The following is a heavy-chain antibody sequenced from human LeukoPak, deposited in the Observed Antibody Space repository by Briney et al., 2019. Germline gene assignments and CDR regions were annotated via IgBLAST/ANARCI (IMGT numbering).Heavy chain of an antibody. CDR1: GYTFTGYY. V-gene: IGHV1-2*02. J-gene: IGHJ5*02. D-gene: IGHD6-19*01. Sequence: GASLKVSCKASGYTFTGYYMHWVRQAPGQGLEWMGWINPNSGGTNYAQKFQGRVTMTRDTSISTAYMELSRLRSDDTAVYYCARGSGWYGRGDWFDPWGQGTLVTVSS. CDR2: INPNSGGT. CDR3: ARGSGWYGRGDWFDP.